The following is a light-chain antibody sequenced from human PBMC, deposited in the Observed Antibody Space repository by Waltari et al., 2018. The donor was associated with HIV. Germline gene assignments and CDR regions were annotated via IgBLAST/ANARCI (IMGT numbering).Light chain of an antibody. CDR2: EVT. J-gene: IGLJ1*01. Sequence: QSALTQPPSVSGSPGQSVTISCTGSRSDVGRHNRVSWYQQPPGTAPKLLIYEVTYRPSGVPDRFSGSKSGNTASLTISGLQAEDEADYYCSSYTSSSTYVFGTGTRVTVL. CDR1: RSDVGRHNR. CDR3: SSYTSSSTYV. V-gene: IGLV2-18*02.